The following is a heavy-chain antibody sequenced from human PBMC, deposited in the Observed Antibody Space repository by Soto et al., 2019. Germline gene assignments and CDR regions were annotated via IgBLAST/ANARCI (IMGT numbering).Heavy chain of an antibody. CDR3: TRDEAGNYKASSGYYSARSNYYGMDV. J-gene: IGHJ6*02. CDR2: TYYRSKWYN. D-gene: IGHD3-22*01. CDR1: GDSASSNSAA. V-gene: IGHV6-1*01. Sequence: SRTLSLTCAISGDSASSNSAASNCIRQSPSRGLEWLGRTYYRSKWYNDYAVSVKSRITINPDTSNNKFSLKLNSVTTEDKAVYYCTRDEAGNYKASSGYYSARSNYYGMDVWGQGTTVTVSS.